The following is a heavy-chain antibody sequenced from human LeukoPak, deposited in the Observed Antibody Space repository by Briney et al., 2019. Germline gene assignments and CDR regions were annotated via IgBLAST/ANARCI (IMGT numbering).Heavy chain of an antibody. CDR3: ARGIVVVVAADNWFDP. Sequence: SETLSLTCTVSGGSISSGGYYWSWTRQHPGKGLEWIGYIYYSGSTYYNPSLKSRVTISVDTSKNQFSLKLSSVTAADTAVYYCARGIVVVVAADNWFDPWGQGTLVTVSS. V-gene: IGHV4-31*03. CDR2: IYYSGST. J-gene: IGHJ5*02. D-gene: IGHD2-15*01. CDR1: GGSISSGGYY.